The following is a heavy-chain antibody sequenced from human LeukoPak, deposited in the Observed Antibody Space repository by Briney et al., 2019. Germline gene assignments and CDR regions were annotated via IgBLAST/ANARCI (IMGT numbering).Heavy chain of an antibody. CDR1: GFTFSSYS. V-gene: IGHV3-21*01. CDR3: ARSQSGSYSDY. CDR2: ISSSSSYI. D-gene: IGHD1-26*01. Sequence: PGGSLRLSCAASGFTFSSYSMNWVRQAPGKGPEWVSSISSSSSYIYYADSVKGRFTISRDNAKNSLYLQMNSLRAEDTAVYYCARSQSGSYSDYWGQGTLVTVSS. J-gene: IGHJ4*02.